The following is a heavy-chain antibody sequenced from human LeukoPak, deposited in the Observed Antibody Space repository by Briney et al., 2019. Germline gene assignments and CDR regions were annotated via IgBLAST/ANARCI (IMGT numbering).Heavy chain of an antibody. CDR1: GFTFSSYS. J-gene: IGHJ6*02. CDR2: ISISSYI. CDR3: ARDSPYCSGGSCPYYYGMDV. V-gene: IGHV3-21*01. Sequence: GGSLRLSCAASGFTFSSYSMNWVRQAPGKGLEWVSSISISSYIYYADSVKGRFTISRDNAKNSLYLQMNSLRAEDTAVYYCARDSPYCSGGSCPYYYGMDVWGQGTTVTVSS. D-gene: IGHD2-15*01.